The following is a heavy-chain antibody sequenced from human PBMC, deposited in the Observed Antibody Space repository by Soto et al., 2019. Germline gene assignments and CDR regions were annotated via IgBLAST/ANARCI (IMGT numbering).Heavy chain of an antibody. D-gene: IGHD4-17*01. CDR3: AKDDENGDYVFDY. J-gene: IGHJ4*02. V-gene: IGHV3-23*01. CDR2: ISGSGGST. CDR1: GFTFSSYA. Sequence: PVGSLGLSCAVSGFTFSSYAMSWVRQAPGKGLEWVSAISGSGGSTYYADSVKGRLAISRDNSKNTLYLQMNSLRAEDTAVYYCAKDDENGDYVFDYWGQGTLVTVSS.